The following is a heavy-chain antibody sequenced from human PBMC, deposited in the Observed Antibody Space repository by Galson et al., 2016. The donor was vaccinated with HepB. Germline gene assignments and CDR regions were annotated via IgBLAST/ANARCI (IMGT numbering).Heavy chain of an antibody. V-gene: IGHV4-4*02. Sequence: ETLSLTCAVSGATISNDYWWSWVRQSPEKGFEWLGEIYQTGTANYNPSFTRRATISVDTSKNEISLRLDSVTAADTAVYYCARGTLGTTATVAFDYWGQGTPVSVSS. CDR1: GATISNDYW. D-gene: IGHD1/OR15-1a*01. J-gene: IGHJ4*02. CDR2: IYQTGTA. CDR3: ARGTLGTTATVAFDY.